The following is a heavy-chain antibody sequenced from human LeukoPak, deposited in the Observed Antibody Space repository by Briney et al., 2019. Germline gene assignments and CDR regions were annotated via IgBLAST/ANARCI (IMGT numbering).Heavy chain of an antibody. CDR2: MNPNSGNT. J-gene: IGHJ5*02. CDR3: ARDASRKFLTGYFDWFDP. Sequence: GASVKVSCKASGYTFTSYDINWVRQATGQGLEWMGWMNPNSGNTGYAQKFQGRVTMTRNTSISTAYMELSSLRSEDTAVYYCARDASRKFLTGYFDWFDPWGQGTLVTVSS. V-gene: IGHV1-8*01. CDR1: GYTFTSYD. D-gene: IGHD3-9*01.